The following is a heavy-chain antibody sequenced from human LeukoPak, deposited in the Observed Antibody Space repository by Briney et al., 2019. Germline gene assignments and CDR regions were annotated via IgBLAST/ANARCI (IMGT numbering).Heavy chain of an antibody. V-gene: IGHV3-9*01. Sequence: GGSLRLSCAASGFSFGGYALHWVRQAPGKGLEWVASISWDSGDIVHADSVKGRFTISRDNAKNSLYLQMDSLRTEDTALYYCVKSGGYATAIRYFDLWGRGTLVTVSS. CDR3: VKSGGYATAIRYFDL. D-gene: IGHD2-21*02. J-gene: IGHJ2*01. CDR1: GFSFGGYA. CDR2: ISWDSGDI.